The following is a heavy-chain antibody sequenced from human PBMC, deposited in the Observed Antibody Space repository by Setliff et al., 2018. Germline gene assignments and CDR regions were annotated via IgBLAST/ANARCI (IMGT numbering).Heavy chain of an antibody. Sequence: GGSLRLSCEASGFTLDDYYMTWIRQAPGKGLEWISYISSSGYTIYYANSVKGRFSISRDDALNSLFLEMNSLRVDDTAVYYCAKCSSWHGHYPHFNYWGQGTLVTVSS. D-gene: IGHD4-17*01. J-gene: IGHJ4*02. CDR2: ISSSGYTI. CDR3: AKCSSWHGHYPHFNY. CDR1: GFTLDDYY. V-gene: IGHV3-11*01.